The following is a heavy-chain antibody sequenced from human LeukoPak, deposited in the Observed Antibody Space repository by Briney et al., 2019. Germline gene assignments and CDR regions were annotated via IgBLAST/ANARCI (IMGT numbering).Heavy chain of an antibody. CDR3: ARVDGSPDS. V-gene: IGHV1-8*03. CDR1: GYTSTRYD. CDR2: VNPNSGYT. D-gene: IGHD2-15*01. Sequence: ASVKVSCKASGYTSTRYDINWVRQATGQGLEWMGWVNPNSGYTGYAQKFQGRVTITRDTSINTAYMELSSLRSEDTAIYYCARVDGSPDSWGQGTLVTVSS. J-gene: IGHJ4*02.